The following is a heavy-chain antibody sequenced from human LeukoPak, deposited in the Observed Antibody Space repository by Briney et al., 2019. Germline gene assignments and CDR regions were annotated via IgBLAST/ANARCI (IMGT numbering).Heavy chain of an antibody. D-gene: IGHD1-26*01. V-gene: IGHV3-23*01. Sequence: VGSLRLSCVASGFTFSTYAMSWVRQAPGKGLECVSGIIGGGSTYYAGYVKGRFTISRDNSKNTLYLQMNRLRAEDTAVYYCAKASGTYYASFDYGGQGTLVTVSS. CDR1: GFTFSTYA. CDR2: IIGGGST. J-gene: IGHJ4*02. CDR3: AKASGTYYASFDY.